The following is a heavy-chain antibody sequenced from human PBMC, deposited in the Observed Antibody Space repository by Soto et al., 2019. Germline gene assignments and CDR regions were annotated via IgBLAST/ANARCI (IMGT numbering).Heavy chain of an antibody. CDR3: ARHGRYCSSTSCYPEGFDC. CDR1: GYSFTSYW. CDR2: IYPGDSDT. Sequence: PGESLKISCKGSGYSFTSYWIGWVRQMPGKGLEWMGIIYPGDSDTRYSPSFQGQVTISADKSISTAYLQWSSLNASDTAMYYCARHGRYCSSTSCYPEGFDCWGQGTLVTVSS. D-gene: IGHD2-2*01. J-gene: IGHJ4*02. V-gene: IGHV5-51*01.